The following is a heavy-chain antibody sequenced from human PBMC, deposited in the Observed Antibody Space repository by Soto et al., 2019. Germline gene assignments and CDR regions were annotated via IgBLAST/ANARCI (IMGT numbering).Heavy chain of an antibody. CDR2: ISYDGSNK. CDR3: AREEWYQLLPAGLEY. V-gene: IGHV3-30-3*01. Sequence: QVQLVESGGGVVQPGRSLRLSCAASGFTFSSYAMQWVRQAPGKGLEWVAVISYDGSNKYYADSVKGRFTISRENSKNTLYLQMNSLRAEDTAVYYCAREEWYQLLPAGLEYWGKGTLVTVSS. CDR1: GFTFSSYA. J-gene: IGHJ4*02. D-gene: IGHD2-2*01.